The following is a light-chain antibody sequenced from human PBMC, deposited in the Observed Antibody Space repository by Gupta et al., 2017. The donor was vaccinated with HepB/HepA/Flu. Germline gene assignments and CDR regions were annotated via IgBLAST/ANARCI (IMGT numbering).Light chain of an antibody. Sequence: QSVLTQPPSASGTPGQKFPISCSGSSSNIGSNYVYWYQQLPGTAPKLLIYRNNQRPSGVPDRFSGSKSGTSASLAISGLRSEDEADYYCAAWDDSLSGVVFGGGTKLTVL. CDR3: AAWDDSLSGVV. J-gene: IGLJ2*01. CDR2: RNN. V-gene: IGLV1-47*01. CDR1: SSNIGSNY.